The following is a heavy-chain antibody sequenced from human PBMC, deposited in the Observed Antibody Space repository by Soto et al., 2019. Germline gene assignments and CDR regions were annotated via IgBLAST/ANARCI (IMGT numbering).Heavy chain of an antibody. CDR3: AKRRAISNKLFFDH. CDR1: GFSINTGGVG. Sequence: QITLRESGPTLVKPTQTLTLSCTLSGFSINTGGVGVGWIRQPPVKAPEWLALLYWNDDEWYSPSLRNRLSVTKDASENRVVLTMTHLDPTDTGTYYCAKRRAISNKLFFDHWGQGALVTVSS. J-gene: IGHJ4*02. CDR2: LYWNDDE. D-gene: IGHD4-4*01. V-gene: IGHV2-5*01.